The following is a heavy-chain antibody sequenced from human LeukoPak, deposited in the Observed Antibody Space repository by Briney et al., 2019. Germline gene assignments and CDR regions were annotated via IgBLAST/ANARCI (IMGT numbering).Heavy chain of an antibody. D-gene: IGHD6-13*01. J-gene: IGHJ4*02. V-gene: IGHV1-46*01. CDR1: GYSFTSHY. CDR3: ARPRYSSSWYGSAVFDY. Sequence: GASVKVSCKASGYSFTSHYMHWVRQAPGQGLEWLGLINPSGSSTLYAQKFQGRVTMTRDMSTTTDYMELSSLRSEDTAVYYCARPRYSSSWYGSAVFDYWGQGTLVTVSS. CDR2: INPSGSST.